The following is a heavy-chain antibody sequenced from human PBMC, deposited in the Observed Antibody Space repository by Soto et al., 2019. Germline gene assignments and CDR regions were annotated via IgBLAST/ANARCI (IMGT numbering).Heavy chain of an antibody. CDR3: AKSLGLLRTAMVQGIDY. D-gene: IGHD5-18*01. CDR1: GFTFSSYG. CDR2: VSYDVSTK. Sequence: PGGSLRLSCAASGFTFSSYGMHWVRQAPGKGLEWVAVVSYDVSTKYYADSVKGRFTISRDNSKNTVYLQMDSLTAEDTAVYFCAKSLGLLRTAMVQGIDYWGQGTLVTVSS. J-gene: IGHJ4*02. V-gene: IGHV3-30*18.